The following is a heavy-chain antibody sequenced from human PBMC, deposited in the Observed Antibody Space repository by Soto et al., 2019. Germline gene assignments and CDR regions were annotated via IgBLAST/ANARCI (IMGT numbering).Heavy chain of an antibody. CDR3: ARGPSYSSGWYKSGYFDY. V-gene: IGHV1-18*01. CDR2: SSAYNGKT. D-gene: IGHD6-19*01. J-gene: IGHJ4*02. Sequence: ASVKVSCKASGYTFISYGISWVRQAPGQGLEWMGWSSAYNGKTNYAQKLQDRVTMTTDTSTSTAYMELRSLRSDDTAVYYCARGPSYSSGWYKSGYFDYWGQGALVTVSS. CDR1: GYTFISYG.